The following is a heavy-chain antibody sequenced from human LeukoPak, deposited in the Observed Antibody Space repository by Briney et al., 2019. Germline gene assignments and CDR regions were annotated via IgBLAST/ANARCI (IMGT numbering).Heavy chain of an antibody. D-gene: IGHD3-3*01. CDR1: GGSISSSSYY. CDR2: IYYSGST. J-gene: IGHJ5*02. V-gene: IGHV4-39*07. CDR3: ARDHLANLASRLFDP. Sequence: SETLSLTCTVSGGSISSSSYYWGWIRQPPGKGLEWIGSIYYSGSTYYNPSLKSRVAISVDTSKNQFSLKLSSVTAADTAVYYCARDHLANLASRLFDPWGQGTLVTVSS.